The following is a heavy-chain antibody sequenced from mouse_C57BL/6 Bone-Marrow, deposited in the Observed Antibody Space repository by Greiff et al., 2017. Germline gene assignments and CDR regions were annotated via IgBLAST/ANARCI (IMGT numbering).Heavy chain of an antibody. Sequence: QVTLKESGPGILQPSQTLSLTCSFSGFSLSTFGMGVGWIRQPSGKGLEWLAHIWWDDDKYYNPALKSRLTISKDTSKNQVFLKIAKVDTADTATYYCARITYYDYDEGYYAMDYWGQGTSVTVSS. CDR2: IWWDDDK. D-gene: IGHD2-4*01. J-gene: IGHJ4*01. CDR3: ARITYYDYDEGYYAMDY. CDR1: GFSLSTFGMG. V-gene: IGHV8-8*01.